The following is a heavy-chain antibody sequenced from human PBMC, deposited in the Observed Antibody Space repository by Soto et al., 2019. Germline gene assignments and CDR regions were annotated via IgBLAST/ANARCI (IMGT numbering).Heavy chain of an antibody. D-gene: IGHD5-12*01. CDR1: GGSLSGYY. Sequence: QVQLQQWGAGLLKPSETLSLNCAVNGGSLSGYYWSWIRQPPGKGLEWIGEIKDGGRTNYSPSLTRRATISSVTSNNQFSLRLYSVTAADTGVYYCARGQEGVVATHWDQGTLVTVSS. CDR3: ARGQEGVVATH. CDR2: IKDGGRT. J-gene: IGHJ4*02. V-gene: IGHV4-34*01.